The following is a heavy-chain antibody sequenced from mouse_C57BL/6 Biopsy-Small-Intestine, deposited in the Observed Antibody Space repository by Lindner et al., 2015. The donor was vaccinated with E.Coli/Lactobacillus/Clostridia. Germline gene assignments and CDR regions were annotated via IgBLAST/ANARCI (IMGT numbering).Heavy chain of an antibody. Sequence: VKVSCKASGYTFTNYAINWLRQAPGQGLEWMGWIDINTGNPTYAQGFTGRFVFSLDTSVSTAYLQISSLKAEDTAVYYCARDGFRHCSSTSCFDVWGQGTTVTVSS. CDR3: ARDGFRHCSSTSCFDV. V-gene: IGHV9-3*02. J-gene: IGHJ1*01. D-gene: IGHD1-1*01. CDR1: GYTFTNYA. CDR2: IDINTGNP.